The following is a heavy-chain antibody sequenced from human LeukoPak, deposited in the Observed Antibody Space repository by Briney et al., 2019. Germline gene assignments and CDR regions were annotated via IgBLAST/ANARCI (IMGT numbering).Heavy chain of an antibody. D-gene: IGHD3-10*01. CDR3: ARDVRKTMVRGVSQFDP. Sequence: GGSLRLSCATSGFSFYNLAFHWVRQAPGKGLEWVSLISHDGNSRKYADSVKGRFIVSRDNSKNTLYLQMNSLRAEDTAVYYCARDVRKTMVRGVSQFDPWGQGTLVTVSS. CDR2: ISHDGNSR. J-gene: IGHJ5*02. CDR1: GFSFYNLA. V-gene: IGHV3-30*04.